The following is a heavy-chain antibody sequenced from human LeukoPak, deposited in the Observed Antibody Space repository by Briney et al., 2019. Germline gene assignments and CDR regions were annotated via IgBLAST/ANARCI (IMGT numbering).Heavy chain of an antibody. V-gene: IGHV3-66*02. Sequence: GGSLRLSCATSGLSVTNNYINWLRQAPGKGLDWVSVIYSGGMTEFADSVKGRFSISRDTTTNTVFLQMNTLRLDDTAVYYCARSQGIADAFDLWGQGTRVTVSS. D-gene: IGHD2-15*01. CDR3: ARSQGIADAFDL. CDR1: GLSVTNNY. CDR2: IYSGGMT. J-gene: IGHJ3*01.